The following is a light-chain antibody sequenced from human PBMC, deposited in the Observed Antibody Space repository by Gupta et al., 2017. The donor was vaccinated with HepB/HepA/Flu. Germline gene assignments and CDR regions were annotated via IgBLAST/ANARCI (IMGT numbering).Light chain of an antibody. CDR3: AARDDSLNGHVV. Sequence: QSVLTQPPSASGTPGQRVTISCSGSTSNIGSNSVNWYQQLPGMAPKLLIYTNNQRPSGVPDRFSGSKSGTSASLAISGLQSEDEADYYRAARDDSLNGHVVFGGGTKLTVL. V-gene: IGLV1-44*01. CDR2: TNN. J-gene: IGLJ2*01. CDR1: TSNIGSNS.